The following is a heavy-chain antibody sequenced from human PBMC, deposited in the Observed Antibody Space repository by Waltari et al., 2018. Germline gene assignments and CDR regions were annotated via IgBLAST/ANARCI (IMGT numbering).Heavy chain of an antibody. CDR1: GGSISSYY. V-gene: IGHV4-59*01. CDR2: IYYSGST. Sequence: QVQLQESGPGLVKPSETLSLTCTVPGGSISSYYWSWIRQPPGKGLEWIGDIYYSGSTNFTPSLLCRFSISVDTSKNQFALKLSSVTAADTAVYYCARYPGITRTGVWGQGTLVTVSS. J-gene: IGHJ4*02. CDR3: ARYPGITRTGV. D-gene: IGHD1-7*01.